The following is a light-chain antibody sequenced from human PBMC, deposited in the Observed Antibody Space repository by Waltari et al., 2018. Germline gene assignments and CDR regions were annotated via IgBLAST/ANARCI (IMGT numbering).Light chain of an antibody. CDR2: KDS. CDR1: ALPKQY. V-gene: IGLV3-25*03. Sequence: SYELTQPPSVSVSPGQTARITCSGDALPKQYAYWYQQKPGQAPVLVIYKDSERPSGIPELFSGSSSGTTVTLTISGVQAEDEADYYCQSADSSGTYFVVFGGGTKLTVL. J-gene: IGLJ2*01. CDR3: QSADSSGTYFVV.